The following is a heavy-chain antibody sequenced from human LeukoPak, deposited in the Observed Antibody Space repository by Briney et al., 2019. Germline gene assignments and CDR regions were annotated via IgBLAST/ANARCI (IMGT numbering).Heavy chain of an antibody. Sequence: SETLSLTCTVSGGPISSGSYYWSWIRQPAGKGLEWIGRIYTSGSTNYNPSLKSRVTISVDTSKNQFSLKLSSVTAADTAVYYCASLGIAAAGTFVDYWGQGTLVTVSS. CDR1: GGPISSGSYY. V-gene: IGHV4-61*02. CDR3: ASLGIAAAGTFVDY. J-gene: IGHJ4*02. D-gene: IGHD6-13*01. CDR2: IYTSGST.